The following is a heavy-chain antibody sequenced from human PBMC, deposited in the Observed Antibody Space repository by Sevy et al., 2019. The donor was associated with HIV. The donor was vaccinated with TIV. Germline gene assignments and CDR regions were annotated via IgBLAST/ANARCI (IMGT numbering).Heavy chain of an antibody. D-gene: IGHD3-10*01. Sequence: GGSLRLPCAASGFNFSPYGMHWVRQAPGKGLEWVSFIGYDGNKIFYADSVRGRFTVSRDNSKNTLYLQMNSLSTEDTAVYYCGKDPHYDFFDYWGQGILVTVSS. CDR3: GKDPHYDFFDY. CDR2: IGYDGNKI. CDR1: GFNFSPYG. J-gene: IGHJ4*02. V-gene: IGHV3-30*02.